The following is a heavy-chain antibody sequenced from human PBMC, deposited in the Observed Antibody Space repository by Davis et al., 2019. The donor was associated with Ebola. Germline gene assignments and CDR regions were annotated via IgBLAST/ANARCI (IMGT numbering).Heavy chain of an antibody. V-gene: IGHV3-23*01. CDR1: GFTFSSYA. CDR3: AKDRDGWFGGLYSFDY. J-gene: IGHJ4*02. D-gene: IGHD3-10*01. CDR2: ISGSGGST. Sequence: GESLKISCAASGFTFSSYAMSWVRQAPGKGLEWVSAISGSGGSTYYADSVKGRFTISRDNSKNTRYLQMNSLRAEDTAVYYCAKDRDGWFGGLYSFDYWGQGTLVTVSS.